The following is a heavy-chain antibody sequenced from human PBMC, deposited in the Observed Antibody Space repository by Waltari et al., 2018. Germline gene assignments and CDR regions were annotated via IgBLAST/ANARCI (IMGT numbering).Heavy chain of an antibody. CDR3: ARTATPLGRYWYFDL. V-gene: IGHV1-2*04. CDR2: INPNSGGT. CDR1: GYTFTGYY. Sequence: QVQLVQSGAEVKKPGASVKVSCKASGYTFTGYYMHWVRQAPGQGLEWMGWINPNSGGTNYAQKFQGWVTMTRDTSISTAYMELSRLRSDDTAVYYCARTATPLGRYWYFDLWGRGTLVTVSS. J-gene: IGHJ2*01. D-gene: IGHD5-18*01.